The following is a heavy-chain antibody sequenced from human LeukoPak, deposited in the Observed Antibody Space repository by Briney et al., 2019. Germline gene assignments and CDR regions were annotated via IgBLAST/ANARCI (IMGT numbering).Heavy chain of an antibody. D-gene: IGHD6-13*01. CDR3: ARCIAAAGTGYYYYMDV. Sequence: SETLSLTCTVSGGSISSYYWSWIRQPAGKGLEWIGRIYTGGSTNYNPSLKSRVTMSVDTSKNQFSLKLSSVTAADTAVYYCARCIAAAGTGYYYYMDVWGKGTTVTISS. CDR1: GGSISSYY. CDR2: IYTGGST. V-gene: IGHV4-4*07. J-gene: IGHJ6*03.